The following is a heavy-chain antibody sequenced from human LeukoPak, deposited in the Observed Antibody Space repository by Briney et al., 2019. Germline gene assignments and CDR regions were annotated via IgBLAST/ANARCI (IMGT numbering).Heavy chain of an antibody. CDR3: AKSLDY. CDR1: GFTFSNAW. V-gene: IGHV3-7*01. Sequence: GGSLRLSCAASGFTFSNAWMSWVRQAPGKGLEWGANIKQDGSETYYVDSAKGRFNISRDNAKNSLYLQMDSLRVDDTAIYYCAKSLDYWGQGTLVTVSS. CDR2: IKQDGSET. J-gene: IGHJ4*02.